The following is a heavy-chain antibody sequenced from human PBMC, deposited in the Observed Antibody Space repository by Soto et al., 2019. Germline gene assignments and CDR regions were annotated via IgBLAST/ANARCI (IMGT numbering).Heavy chain of an antibody. CDR3: AKDFSRGPSVLRGFHL. Sequence: QVQLVESGGSVVQPGTSLRLSCAASGFTFSSYGIHWVRQAPGKGLEWVALISHDGSRKEYAESQKGRFTISRDNSKNTAYLPMNSLRFEDTAVYLCAKDFSRGPSVLRGFHLWGQGTVVTLSS. CDR1: GFTFSSYG. CDR2: ISHDGSRK. J-gene: IGHJ3*01. D-gene: IGHD3-3*01. V-gene: IGHV3-30*18.